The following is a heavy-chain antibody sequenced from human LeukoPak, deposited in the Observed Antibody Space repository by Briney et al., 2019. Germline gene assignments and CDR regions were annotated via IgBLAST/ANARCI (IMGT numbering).Heavy chain of an antibody. CDR2: IWYDGSNK. J-gene: IGHJ4*02. D-gene: IGHD3-10*01. Sequence: PGGSLRLSCAASGFTFGSYGMHWVRQAPGKGLEWVAVIWYDGSNKYYADSVKGRFTISRDNSKNTLYLQMNSLRAEDTAVYYCAKEPERFGEHSLDYWGQGTLVTVSS. CDR1: GFTFGSYG. CDR3: AKEPERFGEHSLDY. V-gene: IGHV3-33*06.